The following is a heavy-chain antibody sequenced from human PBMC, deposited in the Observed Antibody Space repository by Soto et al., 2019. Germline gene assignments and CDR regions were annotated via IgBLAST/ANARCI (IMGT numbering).Heavy chain of an antibody. CDR3: AKGAYEFDY. CDR2: INSDGGGT. J-gene: IGHJ4*02. D-gene: IGHD3-22*01. V-gene: IGHV3-74*01. Sequence: EVQLVESGGDLVQPGGSLRLSCAASGFTFSSYWMHWVRQVPGKGLVWVSRINSDGGGTNYADSVKGRFTISRDNAKNTRDLQMDRPRAEDTAVYYCAKGAYEFDYWCQGPLVTVSS. CDR1: GFTFSSYW.